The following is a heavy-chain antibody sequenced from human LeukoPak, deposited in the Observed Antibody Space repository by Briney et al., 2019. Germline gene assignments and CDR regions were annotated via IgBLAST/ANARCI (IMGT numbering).Heavy chain of an antibody. CDR3: ARAEGYSSSCYRPTHLDY. J-gene: IGHJ4*02. Sequence: SVKVSYKASGGTFSSYAISWVRQSPGQGLEWMGGIIPIFGTANYAQKFQGRVTITADESTSTAYMELRSLRSDDTAVYYCARAEGYSSSCYRPTHLDYWGQGTLVTVSS. D-gene: IGHD6-13*01. CDR2: IIPIFGTA. V-gene: IGHV1-69*13. CDR1: GGTFSSYA.